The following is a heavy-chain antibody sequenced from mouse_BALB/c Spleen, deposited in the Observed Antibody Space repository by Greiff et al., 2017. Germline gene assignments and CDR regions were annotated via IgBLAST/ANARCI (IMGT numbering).Heavy chain of an antibody. J-gene: IGHJ4*01. CDR1: GFSLTSYG. CDR3: ARAGYDYDGYAMDY. V-gene: IGHV2-9*02. CDR2: IWAGGST. D-gene: IGHD2-4*01. Sequence: QVQLKESGPGLVQPSQSLSITCTVSGFSLTSYGVHWVRQPPGKGLEWLGVIWAGGSTNYNSALMSRLSISKDNSKSQVFLKMNSLQTDDTAMYYCARAGYDYDGYAMDYWGQGTSVTVSS.